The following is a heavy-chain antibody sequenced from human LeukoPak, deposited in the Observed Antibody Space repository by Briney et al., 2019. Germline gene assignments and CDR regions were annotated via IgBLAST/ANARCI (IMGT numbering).Heavy chain of an antibody. D-gene: IGHD6-19*01. CDR2: MNPNSGNT. Sequence: ASVKASCKASGYTFTSYDINWVRQATGQGLEWMGWMNPNSGNTGYAQKFQGRVTMTRNTSISTAYMELSSLRSEDTAVYYCARDSPSGWYYYYYGMDVWGQGTTVTVSS. CDR3: ARDSPSGWYYYYYGMDV. J-gene: IGHJ6*02. V-gene: IGHV1-8*01. CDR1: GYTFTSYD.